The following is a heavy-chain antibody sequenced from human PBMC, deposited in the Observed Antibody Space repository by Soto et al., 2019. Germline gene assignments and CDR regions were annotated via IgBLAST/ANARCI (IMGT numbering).Heavy chain of an antibody. Sequence: PGGSLRLSCAASGFTFSNAWMNWVRQAPGKGLEWVGRIKSKTDGGTTDYAAPVKGRFTISRDDSKNTLYLQMNSLKTEDTAVYYCTTDQTHGGSYPLPSDYWGQGTLVTSPQ. J-gene: IGHJ4*02. D-gene: IGHD1-26*01. CDR1: GFTFSNAW. CDR3: TTDQTHGGSYPLPSDY. V-gene: IGHV3-15*07. CDR2: IKSKTDGGTT.